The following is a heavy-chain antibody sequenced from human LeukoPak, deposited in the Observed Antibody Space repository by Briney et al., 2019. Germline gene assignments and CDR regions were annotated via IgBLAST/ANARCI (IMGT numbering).Heavy chain of an antibody. D-gene: IGHD3-22*01. V-gene: IGHV1-2*02. J-gene: IGHJ4*02. Sequence: ASVKVSCKASGYTFTGYYMHWVRQAPGQGLEWMGWINPNSGGTNYAQKLQGRVTMTTDTSTSTAYMELRSLRSDDTAVYYCARDWGDSSGYYYLRFDYWGQGTLVTVSS. CDR1: GYTFTGYY. CDR3: ARDWGDSSGYYYLRFDY. CDR2: INPNSGGT.